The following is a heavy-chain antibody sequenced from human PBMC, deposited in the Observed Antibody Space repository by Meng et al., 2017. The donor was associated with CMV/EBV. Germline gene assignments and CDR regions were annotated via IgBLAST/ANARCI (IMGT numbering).Heavy chain of an antibody. CDR1: GFDLSNHI. V-gene: IGHV3-21*01. D-gene: IGHD6-13*01. CDR2: ISGSSTYT. Sequence: GESLKISCAASGFDLSNHIMNWVRQAPGKGLEWVSSISGSSTYTHYADSVKGRFTISRDNARNSLSLEMTSLRAEDTAVYYCARDIAAAGTYYYFFAMDVWGQGTTVTVSS. CDR3: ARDIAAAGTYYYFFAMDV. J-gene: IGHJ6*02.